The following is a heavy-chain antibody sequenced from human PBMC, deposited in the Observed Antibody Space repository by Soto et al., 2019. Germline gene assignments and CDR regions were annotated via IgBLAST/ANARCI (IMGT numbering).Heavy chain of an antibody. D-gene: IGHD2-15*01. J-gene: IGHJ6*02. CDR3: AKDSGIRSWWGGMDV. V-gene: IGHV3-30*18. CDR1: GFTFSSYG. Sequence: QVQLVESGGGVVQPGRSLRLSCAASGFTFSSYGMHWVRQAPGKGLEWVAVISYDGGTKYYADSVKGRFTISRDNSKNTLYVQMNSLRVEDTAVYYCAKDSGIRSWWGGMDVWGQGTTVTVSS. CDR2: ISYDGGTK.